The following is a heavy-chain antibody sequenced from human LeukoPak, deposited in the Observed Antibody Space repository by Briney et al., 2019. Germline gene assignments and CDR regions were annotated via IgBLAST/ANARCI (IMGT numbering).Heavy chain of an antibody. CDR1: GGTFSSYA. Sequence: ASVKVSCKASGGTFSSYAISWVRQAPGQGLEWMGGIIPIFGTANYAQKFQGRVTITTDESTSTAYMELSSPRSEDTAVYYCARYYYDSSGYVYHAHWFDPWGQGTLVTVSS. CDR2: IIPIFGTA. J-gene: IGHJ5*02. CDR3: ARYYYDSSGYVYHAHWFDP. V-gene: IGHV1-69*05. D-gene: IGHD3-22*01.